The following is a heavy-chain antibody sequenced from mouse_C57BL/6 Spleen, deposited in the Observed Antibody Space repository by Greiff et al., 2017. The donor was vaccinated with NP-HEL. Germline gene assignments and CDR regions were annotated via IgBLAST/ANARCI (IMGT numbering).Heavy chain of an antibody. CDR3: ARPPWDGYAMDY. CDR2: IWSGGST. D-gene: IGHD2-3*01. Sequence: QVQLQQSGPGLVQPSQSLSITCTVSGFSLTSYGVHWVRQSPGQGLEWLGVIWSGGSTDYNAAFISRLSISKDNSKSQVFVKMNSLQADDTARYYCARPPWDGYAMDYWGQGTSVTVSS. CDR1: GFSLTSYG. V-gene: IGHV2-2*01. J-gene: IGHJ4*01.